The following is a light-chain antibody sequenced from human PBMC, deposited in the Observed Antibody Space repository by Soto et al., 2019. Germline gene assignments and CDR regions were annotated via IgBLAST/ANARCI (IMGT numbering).Light chain of an antibody. CDR1: SSNIGAGYD. CDR2: GNS. V-gene: IGLV1-40*01. CDR3: QAYDSSLSGVV. J-gene: IGLJ2*01. Sequence: QSVLTQPPSVSGAPGQRVTISCTGRSSNIGAGYDVHWYPQLPGTAPKLLIYGNSNRPSGVPDRFSGSKSGTSASLAITGLQAEDEADYYCQAYDSSLSGVVFGGGTKLPVL.